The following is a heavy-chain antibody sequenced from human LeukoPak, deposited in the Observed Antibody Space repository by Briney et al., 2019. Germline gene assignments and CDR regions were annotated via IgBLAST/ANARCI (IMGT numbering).Heavy chain of an antibody. Sequence: SGGSLRLSVIASGFTFTNFAMNWVRQAPGKGLEWGSAVSGGSENDHYADSGRGRFTISRDNLKNSVFLQMSNLRAEDTATYNVVKGSGFQLPTHRASWGLGTVVSVSS. CDR3: VKGSGFQLPTHRAS. V-gene: IGHV3-23*01. CDR1: GFTFTNFA. J-gene: IGHJ5*02. D-gene: IGHD2-21*01. CDR2: VSGGSEND.